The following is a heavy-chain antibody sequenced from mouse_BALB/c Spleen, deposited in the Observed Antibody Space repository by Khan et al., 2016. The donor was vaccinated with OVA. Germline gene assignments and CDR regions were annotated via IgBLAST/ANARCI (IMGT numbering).Heavy chain of an antibody. CDR1: GYTFTSYW. J-gene: IGHJ2*01. V-gene: IGHV1-7*01. Sequence: VQLQQSGAELAKPGASVKMSCTASGYTFTSYWMHWIKQRPGQGLEWIEYINPTSGYTDYNQKFKDKATLTADKSSSTAYMQLSSLTSDDSAVYYCARDRIDYWGQGTALTVSS. CDR2: INPTSGYT. CDR3: ARDRIDY.